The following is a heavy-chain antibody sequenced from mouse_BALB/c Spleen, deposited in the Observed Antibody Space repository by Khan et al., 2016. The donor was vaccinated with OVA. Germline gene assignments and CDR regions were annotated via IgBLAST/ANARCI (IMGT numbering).Heavy chain of an antibody. CDR3: ARTARIKY. J-gene: IGHJ2*01. CDR2: ISYSGST. Sequence: QLEESGPGLVKPSQSLSLTCTVTGYSITSGYGWNCIRQFPGNKLEWMGYISYSGSTKYNQSLKSRITITRDTSKNQFFLQLNSVTTEDTATYYCARTARIKYWGQGTTLTVSS. CDR1: GYSITSGYG. V-gene: IGHV3-2*02. D-gene: IGHD1-2*01.